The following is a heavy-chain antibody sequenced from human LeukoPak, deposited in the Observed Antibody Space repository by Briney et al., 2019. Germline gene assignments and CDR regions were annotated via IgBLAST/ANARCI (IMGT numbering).Heavy chain of an antibody. J-gene: IGHJ4*02. CDR3: ARGGYYYGSGTLDFDY. D-gene: IGHD3-10*01. CDR1: GFTFSSYS. Sequence: GGSPRLSCAASGFTFSSYSMNWVRQAPGEGLEWVSSISSSSSYIYYADSVKGRFTISRDNAKNSLYLKMNSLRAEDTAVYYGARGGYYYGSGTLDFDYWGQGTLVTVSS. V-gene: IGHV3-21*01. CDR2: ISSSSSYI.